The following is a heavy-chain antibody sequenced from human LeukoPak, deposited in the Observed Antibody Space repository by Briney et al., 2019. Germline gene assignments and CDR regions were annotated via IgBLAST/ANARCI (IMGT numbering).Heavy chain of an antibody. CDR2: IYSGGST. J-gene: IGHJ4*02. D-gene: IGHD6-19*01. CDR1: GFTVSSNY. V-gene: IGHV3-53*01. Sequence: GGSLRLSCAASGFTVSSNYMSWVRQAPGKGLEWVSVIYSGGSTYYAGSVKGRFTISRDNSKNTLYLQMNSLRAEDTAVYYCARGETVAGRFDYWGQGTLVTVSS. CDR3: ARGETVAGRFDY.